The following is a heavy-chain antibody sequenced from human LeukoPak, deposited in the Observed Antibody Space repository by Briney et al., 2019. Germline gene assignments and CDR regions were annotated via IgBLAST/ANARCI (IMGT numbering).Heavy chain of an antibody. J-gene: IGHJ5*02. Sequence: GGSLRLSCAASGFTFSSYTMKWVRQAPGKGLEWVSLISDSGSNTYYADSVKGRFTISRDNSKNTLYLQMNSLRAEDTAVYYCASQTIAARPGENWFDPWGQGTLVAVSS. D-gene: IGHD6-6*01. CDR2: ISDSGSNT. CDR3: ASQTIAARPGENWFDP. CDR1: GFTFSSYT. V-gene: IGHV3-23*01.